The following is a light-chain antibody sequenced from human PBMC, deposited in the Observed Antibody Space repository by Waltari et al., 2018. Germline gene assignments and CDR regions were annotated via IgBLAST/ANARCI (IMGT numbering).Light chain of an antibody. CDR1: QTISSW. Sequence: DIQLTQSPSTLSASVGDRVTITCRASQTISSWLAWYQHQPGKAPRLLIYRASTLESGVPSRFSGSGSGTEFTLTISSLQPDDFATYYCQQYNSYSITFGQGTRLEIK. J-gene: IGKJ5*01. V-gene: IGKV1-5*03. CDR2: RAS. CDR3: QQYNSYSIT.